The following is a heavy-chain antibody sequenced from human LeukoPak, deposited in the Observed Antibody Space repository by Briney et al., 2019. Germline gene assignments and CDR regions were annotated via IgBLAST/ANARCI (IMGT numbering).Heavy chain of an antibody. D-gene: IGHD1-26*01. Sequence: SQTLSLTCVISGDSVSSNSASWNWIRQSPSRGLEWLGRTYYRSKWNTDYAVSVKSRITINPDTSKNQFSLHLSSVTPEDTAVYYCARDPDSSYEWGPFDPWGQGTLVTVSS. CDR2: TYYRSKWNT. CDR3: ARDPDSSYEWGPFDP. CDR1: GDSVSSNSAS. V-gene: IGHV6-1*01. J-gene: IGHJ5*02.